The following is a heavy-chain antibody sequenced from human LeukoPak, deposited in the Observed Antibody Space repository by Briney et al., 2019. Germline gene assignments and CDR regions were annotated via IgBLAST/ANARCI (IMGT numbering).Heavy chain of an antibody. CDR1: GYTFTDYY. CDR2: ISTYNGNT. J-gene: IGHJ4*02. V-gene: IGHV1-18*04. CDR3: ARDRMDTGTYFDC. Sequence: ASVKVSCKASGYTFTDYYIHWVRQAPGQGLEWMGWISTYNGNTNYAQKLQGRVTMTTDTSTSTAYMELRSLRSDDTAMYYCARDRMDTGTYFDCWGQGTLVTVSS. D-gene: IGHD5-18*01.